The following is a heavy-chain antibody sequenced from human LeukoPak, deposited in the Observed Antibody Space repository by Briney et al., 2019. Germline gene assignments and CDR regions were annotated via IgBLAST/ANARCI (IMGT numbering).Heavy chain of an antibody. Sequence: SETLSLTCTVSGGSISSYYWSWIRQPPGKGLEWIGYIYYSGSTNYNPSLKSRVTISVDTSKNQFSLKLSSVTAADTAVYYCARVASGWLVDYWGQGTPVTVSS. CDR3: ARVASGWLVDY. J-gene: IGHJ4*02. CDR1: GGSISSYY. D-gene: IGHD6-19*01. V-gene: IGHV4-59*01. CDR2: IYYSGST.